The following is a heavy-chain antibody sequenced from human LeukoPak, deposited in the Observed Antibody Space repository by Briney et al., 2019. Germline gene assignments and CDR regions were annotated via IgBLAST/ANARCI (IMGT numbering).Heavy chain of an antibody. CDR3: ARERDYDYVWGSYRYFDY. V-gene: IGHV4-39*07. Sequence: SESLSLTCTVSGGSISSSSYYWGWIRQPPGKGLEWIGSIYYSGSTYYNPSLKSRVTISVDTSKNQFSLKLSSVTAADTAVYYYARERDYDYVWGSYRYFDYWGQGTLVTVSS. CDR2: IYYSGST. J-gene: IGHJ4*02. CDR1: GGSISSSSYY. D-gene: IGHD3-16*02.